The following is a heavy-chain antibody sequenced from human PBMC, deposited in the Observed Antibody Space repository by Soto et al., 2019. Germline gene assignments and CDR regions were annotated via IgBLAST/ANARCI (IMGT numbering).Heavy chain of an antibody. Sequence: EVQLVESGGALVQPGGSLRLACAVSGFTFSSYWMHWVRQAPGKGLVWVSRINGDGTRINYADSVKGRFTISRDNAKNTLFLQMNSLRAEDTAVYYCARELASGIWGQGTMVTVSS. J-gene: IGHJ3*02. CDR3: ARELASGI. CDR1: GFTFSSYW. V-gene: IGHV3-74*01. CDR2: INGDGTRI. D-gene: IGHD1-26*01.